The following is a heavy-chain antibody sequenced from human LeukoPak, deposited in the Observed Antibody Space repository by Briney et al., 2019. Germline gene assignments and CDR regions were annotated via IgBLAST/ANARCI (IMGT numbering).Heavy chain of an antibody. J-gene: IGHJ5*02. CDR3: ARGSSGWFDDNWFDP. Sequence: GGSLRLSCAASGFIFSSYAMSWVRQAPGKGLEWVSPISSSGVSTYYADSVKGRFTISRDNSKNTLYLQMNSLRGEDTAVCYCARGSSGWFDDNWFDPWGQGTLVTVSS. D-gene: IGHD6-19*01. CDR1: GFIFSSYA. V-gene: IGHV3-23*01. CDR2: ISSSGVST.